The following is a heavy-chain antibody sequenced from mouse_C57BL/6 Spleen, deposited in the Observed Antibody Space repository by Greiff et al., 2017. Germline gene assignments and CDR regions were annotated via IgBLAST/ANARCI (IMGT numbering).Heavy chain of an antibody. V-gene: IGHV1-80*01. Sequence: VQLQESGAELVKPGASVKISCKASGYAFSSYWMNWVKQRPGKGLEWIGQIYPGDGDTNYNGKFKGKATLTADKSSSTAYMQLSSLPSEDSAVYFCAREGNWDDFDYWGQGTTLTVSS. J-gene: IGHJ2*01. D-gene: IGHD4-1*01. CDR1: GYAFSSYW. CDR2: IYPGDGDT. CDR3: AREGNWDDFDY.